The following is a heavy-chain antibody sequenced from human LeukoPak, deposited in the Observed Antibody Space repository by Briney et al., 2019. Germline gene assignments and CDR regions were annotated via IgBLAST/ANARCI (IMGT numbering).Heavy chain of an antibody. Sequence: GGSLRLSCAASGFTFSSYAMSWVRQAPGKGLEWVSGISGSGGSTYYADSVKGRFTISRDNAKNSLYLQMNSLRAEDTAVYYCARDRTRRWELLRNFDYWGQGTLVTVSS. CDR1: GFTFSSYA. J-gene: IGHJ4*02. CDR2: ISGSGGST. CDR3: ARDRTRRWELLRNFDY. V-gene: IGHV3-23*01. D-gene: IGHD1-26*01.